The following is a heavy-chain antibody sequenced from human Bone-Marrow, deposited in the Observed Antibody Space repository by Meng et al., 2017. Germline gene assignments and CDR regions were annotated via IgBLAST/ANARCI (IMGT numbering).Heavy chain of an antibody. CDR1: GGSFRGYY. V-gene: IGHV4-34*01. Sequence: SETLPLTCAVYGGSFRGYYWTWIRQSPGKGLEWIGEINDDESDNYTPSLKSRVTISVDRSKNQFSLKMTSVTAADTAVYYCARGGYYGSGSYDFWGPGKRVTVSS. CDR3: ARGGYYGSGSYDF. CDR2: INDDESD. J-gene: IGHJ4*02. D-gene: IGHD3-10*01.